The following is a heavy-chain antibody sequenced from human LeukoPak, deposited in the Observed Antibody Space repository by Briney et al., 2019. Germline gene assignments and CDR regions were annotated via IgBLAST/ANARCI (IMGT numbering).Heavy chain of an antibody. CDR2: IYSDNT. J-gene: IGHJ4*02. D-gene: IGHD4/OR15-4a*01. Sequence: TGGSLRLSCAASGFTFSSYWMSWVRQAPGKGLEWVSFIYSDNTHYSDSVKGRFTISRGNSKNTLYLQMNSLRAEDTAVYYCARRAGAYSHPYDYWGQGTLVTVSS. CDR3: ARRAGAYSHPYDY. V-gene: IGHV3-53*01. CDR1: GFTFSSYW.